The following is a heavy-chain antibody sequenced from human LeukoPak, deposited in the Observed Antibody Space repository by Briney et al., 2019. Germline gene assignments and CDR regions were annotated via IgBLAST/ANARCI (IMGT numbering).Heavy chain of an antibody. CDR1: GFTVSSNY. CDR3: AKTIRTYGDYHTLDY. CDR2: ISYDGNNK. J-gene: IGHJ4*02. V-gene: IGHV3-30*18. Sequence: GGSLRLSCAASGFTVSSNYMSWVRQAPGKGLEWVAAISYDGNNKYDVDSVKGRFTISRDNSKNTLYLQMNSLRPEDSATYYCAKTIRTYGDYHTLDYWGQGTLVTVSS. D-gene: IGHD4-17*01.